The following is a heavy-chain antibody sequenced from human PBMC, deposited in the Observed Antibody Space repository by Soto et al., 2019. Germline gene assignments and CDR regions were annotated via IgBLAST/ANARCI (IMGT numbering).Heavy chain of an antibody. CDR3: ANRFHWYYFAH. V-gene: IGHV2-5*02. CDR1: GFSLITSEVG. CDR2: IYWDDDK. Sequence: QITLKESGPTLVKPTQTLTLTCTFSGFSLITSEVGVGWIRQPPGKALEWLALIYWDDDKRYSPSLKSRLTITKDTSKNLVVLTMTNMDPVDTATYYCANRFHWYYFAHWAQGTLVTVSS. J-gene: IGHJ4*02.